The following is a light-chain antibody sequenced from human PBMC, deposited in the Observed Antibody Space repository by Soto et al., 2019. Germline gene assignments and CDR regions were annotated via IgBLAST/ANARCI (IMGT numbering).Light chain of an antibody. Sequence: QSALTQPASVSGSPGQSITISCAGTGGDIGAYNYVSWYQQHPGKAPKLMIYEVIRRPSWISNRFSGSKSGNTASLTISTLQAEDEADYYCSSYTTSSTVVFGGGTKVTVL. J-gene: IGLJ3*02. CDR2: EVI. V-gene: IGLV2-14*01. CDR3: SSYTTSSTVV. CDR1: GGDIGAYNY.